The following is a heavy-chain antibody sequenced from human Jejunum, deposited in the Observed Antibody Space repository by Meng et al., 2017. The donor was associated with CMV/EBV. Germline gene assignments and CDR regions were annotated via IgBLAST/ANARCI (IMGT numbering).Heavy chain of an antibody. CDR1: GISFSNSG. CDR2: IRNDGSEI. J-gene: IGHJ4*02. CDR3: VKDKGRTALDY. Sequence: QGQVVESGGGVVQPGGSLRLSCVTSGISFSNSGMHWVRQAPGKGLEWVVFIRNDGSEIYYVDSVKGRFTISRDNSKNTVYLQMDSLRVEDTGIYYCVKDKGRTALDYWGQGSLVTVSS. V-gene: IGHV3-30*02. D-gene: IGHD3-10*01.